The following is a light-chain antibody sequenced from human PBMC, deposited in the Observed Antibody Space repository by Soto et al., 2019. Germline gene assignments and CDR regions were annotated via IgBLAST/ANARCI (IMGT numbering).Light chain of an antibody. Sequence: QSAVTQPPSASGTPGQRVTISCSGSSSNIGSNTVNWYQQLPGTAPKLLIYNNNQRPSGVPDRFSGSKSGTSAFLAISGLQSEDEADYYCAAWDDSLNGVVFGGGTKLTVL. CDR2: NNN. J-gene: IGLJ2*01. CDR1: SSNIGSNT. CDR3: AAWDDSLNGVV. V-gene: IGLV1-44*01.